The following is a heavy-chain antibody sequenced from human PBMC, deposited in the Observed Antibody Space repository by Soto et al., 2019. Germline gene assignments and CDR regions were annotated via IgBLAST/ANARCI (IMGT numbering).Heavy chain of an antibody. CDR2: IESDGSST. CDR1: GSTFSTDW. CDR3: ARGGAGHYNWYLDL. J-gene: IGHJ2*01. D-gene: IGHD3-10*01. Sequence: EEQLVESGGGLVQPGGSLRLSCAASGSTFSTDWMHWVRQAPGKGLVWVSRIESDGSSTSYADSVRGRFTVSRDNAKNTQSVQMNILRAEDTALYFCARGGAGHYNWYLDLWGRGTLVTVSS. V-gene: IGHV3-74*01.